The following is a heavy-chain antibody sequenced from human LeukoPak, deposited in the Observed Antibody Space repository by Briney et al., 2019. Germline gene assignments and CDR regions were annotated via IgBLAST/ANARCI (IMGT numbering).Heavy chain of an antibody. D-gene: IGHD6-13*01. CDR3: ASRPSNTWAGPLDF. Sequence: GGFLRLSCVAPGFAFSDSAMSWVRLTAGKGLEWVSLSRADDYSTYYADSVKGRFTISRDNSKNTMYLQMNSLRAEDTAIYYCASRPSNTWAGPLDFWGQGTLVTVSS. CDR1: GFAFSDSA. J-gene: IGHJ4*02. V-gene: IGHV3-23*01. CDR2: SRADDYST.